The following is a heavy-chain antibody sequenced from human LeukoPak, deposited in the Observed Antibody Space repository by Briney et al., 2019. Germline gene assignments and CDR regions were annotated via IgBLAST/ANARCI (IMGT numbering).Heavy chain of an antibody. D-gene: IGHD6-6*01. Sequence: SETLSLTCTVSGYSISSGYYWGWIRQPPGKGLEWIGSIYHSGSTYYNPSLKSRVTISVDTSKNQFSLKLSSVTAADTAVYYCARDSSSYDWFDPWGQGTLVTVSS. V-gene: IGHV4-38-2*02. CDR1: GYSISSGYY. CDR3: ARDSSSYDWFDP. CDR2: IYHSGST. J-gene: IGHJ5*02.